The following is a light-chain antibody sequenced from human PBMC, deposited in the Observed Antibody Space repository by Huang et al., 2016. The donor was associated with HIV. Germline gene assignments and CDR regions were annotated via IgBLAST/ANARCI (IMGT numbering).Light chain of an antibody. CDR1: PSIGSN. Sequence: EMVVTQSPATLSVSPGERATLSCRASPSIGSNLAWYQQNPGQPPRLLIYGASTRATGIPARFSGSGSGTEFTLTNSSLQSEDFAVYYCQQYDNWPLTFGGGTKVEI. CDR2: GAS. CDR3: QQYDNWPLT. V-gene: IGKV3-15*01. J-gene: IGKJ4*01.